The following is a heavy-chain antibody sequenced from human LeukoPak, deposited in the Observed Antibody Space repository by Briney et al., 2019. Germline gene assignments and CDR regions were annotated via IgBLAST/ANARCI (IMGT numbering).Heavy chain of an antibody. V-gene: IGHV3-23*01. CDR2: ISGGGGST. CDR1: GFTLSNYD. Sequence: GGSLRLSCAASGFTLSNYDMSWVRQAPGKGLEWVSFISGGGGSTNYADSVKGRFTISRDNSKNTLYLELNSPRVEDTATFYCAKGQELDDGVFDSWGQGTMVTVSS. J-gene: IGHJ4*02. CDR3: AKGQELDDGVFDS. D-gene: IGHD1-1*01.